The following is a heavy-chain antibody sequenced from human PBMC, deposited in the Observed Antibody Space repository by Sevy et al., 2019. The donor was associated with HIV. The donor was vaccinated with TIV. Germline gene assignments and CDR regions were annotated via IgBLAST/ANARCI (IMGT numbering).Heavy chain of an antibody. D-gene: IGHD6-19*01. CDR2: IYYSGST. V-gene: IGHV4-39*01. J-gene: IGHJ5*02. CDR1: GGSISSSSYY. Sequence: SETLSLTYTVSGGSISSSSYYWGWIRQPPGKGLEWIGSIYYSGSTYYNPSLKSRVTISVDTSKNQFSLKLSSVTAAYTAVYYCARHWDSSGWYAYNCFDPWGQGTLVTVSS. CDR3: ARHWDSSGWYAYNCFDP.